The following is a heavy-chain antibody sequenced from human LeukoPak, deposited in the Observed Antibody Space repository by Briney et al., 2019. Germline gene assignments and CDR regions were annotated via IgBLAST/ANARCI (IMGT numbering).Heavy chain of an antibody. V-gene: IGHV3-7*01. CDR1: GFTFSSYW. CDR3: ARAPGDIFGDYYYGMDV. D-gene: IGHD3-9*01. J-gene: IGHJ6*02. CDR2: IKQDGSEK. Sequence: GGSLRLSCAASGFTFSSYWMSWVRQAPGKGLEWVANIKQDGSEKYYVDSVKGRFTISRDNAKNSLYLQMNSLRAEDTAVYYCARAPGDIFGDYYYGMDVWGQGTTVIVSS.